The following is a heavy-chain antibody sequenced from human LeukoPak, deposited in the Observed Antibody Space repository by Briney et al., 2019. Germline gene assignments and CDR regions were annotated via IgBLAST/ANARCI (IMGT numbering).Heavy chain of an antibody. CDR2: ISSGSSTI. D-gene: IGHD3-10*01. Sequence: GGSLRLSCAASGFRFSEYSMNWVRQAPGEGLEWISYISSGSSTIFYADSVKGRFTISKDNAKKSLYLQMNSLRVEDTAVYYCARDLYYYGSGSYVPGLPDYWGQGTLVTVSS. J-gene: IGHJ4*02. V-gene: IGHV3-48*04. CDR1: GFRFSEYS. CDR3: ARDLYYYGSGSYVPGLPDY.